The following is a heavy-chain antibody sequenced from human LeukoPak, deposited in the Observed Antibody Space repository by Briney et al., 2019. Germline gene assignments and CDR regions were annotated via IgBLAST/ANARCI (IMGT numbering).Heavy chain of an antibody. D-gene: IGHD3-22*01. J-gene: IGHJ5*02. Sequence: SGPALVKPTQALTLTCTFSGFSLTTPGMCVGWIRQPPGKALEWLALLDWDNDEYYTPSLKTRLTISKGTSKNQVVLTMSNMDPVDTATYFCARAMGSSGYYPSFNAWGPGTLVTVSS. CDR3: ARAMGSSGYYPSFNA. CDR1: GFSLTTPGMC. CDR2: LDWDNDE. V-gene: IGHV2-70*01.